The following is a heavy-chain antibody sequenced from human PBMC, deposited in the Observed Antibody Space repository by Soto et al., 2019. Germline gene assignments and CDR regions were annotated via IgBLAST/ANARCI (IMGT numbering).Heavy chain of an antibody. CDR3: ATPAAPGGGYYGMDV. CDR1: GGSISSSSYY. D-gene: IGHD2-2*01. V-gene: IGHV4-39*01. Sequence: QLQLQESGPGLVKPSETLSLTCTVSGGSISSSSYYWGWIRQPPGKGLEWIGSSYYSGSTYYNPSLKSRVTISVVTSKNQFTLKLSSVTAADTAVYYCATPAAPGGGYYGMDVWGQGTTVTVSS. J-gene: IGHJ6*02. CDR2: SYYSGST.